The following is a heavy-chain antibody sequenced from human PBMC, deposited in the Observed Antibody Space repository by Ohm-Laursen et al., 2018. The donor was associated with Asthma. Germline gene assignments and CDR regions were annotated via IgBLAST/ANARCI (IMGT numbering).Heavy chain of an antibody. V-gene: IGHV3-30-3*01. CDR1: GFTFSSYA. Sequence: SLRLPCAASGFTFSSYAMHWVRQAPGKGLEWVAVISYDGSNKYYADSVKGRFTIFRDNSKNTLYLQMNSLRAEDTAVYYCARAYTIAVAGTEDWFDPWGQGTLVTVSS. CDR2: ISYDGSNK. J-gene: IGHJ5*02. D-gene: IGHD6-19*01. CDR3: ARAYTIAVAGTEDWFDP.